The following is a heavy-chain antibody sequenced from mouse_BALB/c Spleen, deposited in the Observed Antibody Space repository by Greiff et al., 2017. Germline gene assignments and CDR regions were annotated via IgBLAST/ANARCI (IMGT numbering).Heavy chain of an antibody. J-gene: IGHJ3*01. CDR1: GFSLTSYG. CDR2: IWAGGST. Sequence: VQLVESGPGLVAPSQTLSISCTASGFSLTSYGVHWVRQPPGKGLEWLGVIWAGGSTNYNSALMSSLSISKDNSKSQVFLKMSSLQTDDTAMYYCARDGYEGWFAYWGQGTLVTVSA. CDR3: ARDGYEGWFAY. V-gene: IGHV2-9*02. D-gene: IGHD1-2*01.